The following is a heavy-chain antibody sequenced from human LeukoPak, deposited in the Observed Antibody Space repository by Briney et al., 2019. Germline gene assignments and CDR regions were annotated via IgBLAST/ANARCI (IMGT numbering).Heavy chain of an antibody. CDR3: ARDSSGWDPPGYVMDV. D-gene: IGHD6-19*01. V-gene: IGHV3-23*01. Sequence: PGGSLTLSCAASGFTFSSYAMTWVRQAPGKGLQWVSAMTGSGGATYYADSVKGRFTISRDNSINTLFLQMNNLRAEDTAIYYCARDSSGWDPPGYVMDVWGQGTTVTVSS. CDR2: MTGSGGAT. CDR1: GFTFSSYA. J-gene: IGHJ6*02.